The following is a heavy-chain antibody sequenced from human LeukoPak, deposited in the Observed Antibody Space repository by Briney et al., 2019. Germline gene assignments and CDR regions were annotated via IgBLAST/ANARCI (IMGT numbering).Heavy chain of an antibody. CDR3: ARRYSGYDYGVDY. CDR2: IYPGDSAT. D-gene: IGHD5-12*01. Sequence: GESLKFSVRGSEYAFTNSGIGWVGRMPGKAMEWMGIIYPGDSATRYSPSFQGQVTISADKSISTAYLQWSSLKASDTAIYYCARRYSGYDYGVDYWGQGTLVTVSS. J-gene: IGHJ4*02. CDR1: EYAFTNSG. V-gene: IGHV5-51*01.